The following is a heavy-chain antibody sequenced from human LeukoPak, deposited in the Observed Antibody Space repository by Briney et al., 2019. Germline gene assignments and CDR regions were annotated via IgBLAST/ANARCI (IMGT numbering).Heavy chain of an antibody. CDR1: GYTFTGYY. J-gene: IGHJ6*03. Sequence: ASVKVSCKASGYTFTGYYMHWVRQAPGQGLEWMGWINPNSGGTSYAQKFQGRVTMTRDTSISTAYMELSRLRSDDTAVYYCARAGSYYVYYYYYNMDVWGKGTTVTVSS. CDR3: ARAGSYYVYYYYYNMDV. D-gene: IGHD1-26*01. CDR2: INPNSGGT. V-gene: IGHV1-2*02.